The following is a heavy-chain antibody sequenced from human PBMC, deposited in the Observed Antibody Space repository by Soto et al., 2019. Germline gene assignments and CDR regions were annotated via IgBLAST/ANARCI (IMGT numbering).Heavy chain of an antibody. CDR1: GFTFSTHA. D-gene: IGHD2-2*01. CDR3: AKDPPWTVGPLAMDV. V-gene: IGHV3-23*01. J-gene: IGHJ6*02. Sequence: GGSLRLSCVASGFTFSTHAMSWVRQAPGKGLEWVSTFSGSGGNIYYAESVKGRLTISRDDSKNTLYLQMNSLRVEDTAVYYCAKDPPWTVGPLAMDVWGQGTTVTAP. CDR2: FSGSGGNI.